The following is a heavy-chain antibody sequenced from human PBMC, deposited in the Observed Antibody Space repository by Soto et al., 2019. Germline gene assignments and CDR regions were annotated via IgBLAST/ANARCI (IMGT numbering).Heavy chain of an antibody. CDR1: GFTFSSSA. Sequence: GGSLRLSCAASGFTFSSSAMSWVRQAPGKGLEWVSGIGGSGSSTFYADSVKGRFTISRDNSKNTLYLQMNSLRAEDTAVYHCAKVSTGYYYYFDSWGRGTLVTVSS. D-gene: IGHD3-9*01. CDR3: AKVSTGYYYYFDS. V-gene: IGHV3-23*01. J-gene: IGHJ4*02. CDR2: IGGSGSST.